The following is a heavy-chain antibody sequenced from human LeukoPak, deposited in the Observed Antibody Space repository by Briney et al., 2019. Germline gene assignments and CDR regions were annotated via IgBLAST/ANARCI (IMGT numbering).Heavy chain of an antibody. CDR1: GGSISSGDYY. D-gene: IGHD5-18*01. CDR3: ARARIQLRGAFDI. J-gene: IGHJ3*02. CDR2: IYYSGST. Sequence: SETLSLTCTVAGGSISSGDYYWSWIRQPPGKGLEGIGYIYYSGSTYYNPSLKRPVTISVDTSKNQFFLKLSSVTAADTAVYYCARARIQLRGAFDIWGQGTMVTVSS. V-gene: IGHV4-30-4*08.